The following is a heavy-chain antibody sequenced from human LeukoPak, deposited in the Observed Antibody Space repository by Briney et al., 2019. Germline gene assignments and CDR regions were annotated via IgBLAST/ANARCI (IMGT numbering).Heavy chain of an antibody. CDR3: ARELRAGHYMDV. Sequence: GASVKVSCKDSGGTFSSYAISWVRQAPGQGLEWMGGIIPIFGTANYAQKFQGRVTIITDESTSTAYMELSSLRSEDTAVYYCARELRAGHYMDVWGKGTTVTVSS. CDR1: GGTFSSYA. V-gene: IGHV1-69*05. CDR2: IIPIFGTA. J-gene: IGHJ6*03. D-gene: IGHD3-16*01.